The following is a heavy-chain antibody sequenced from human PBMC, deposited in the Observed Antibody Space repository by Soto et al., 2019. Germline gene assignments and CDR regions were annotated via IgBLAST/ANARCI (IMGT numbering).Heavy chain of an antibody. J-gene: IGHJ3*02. CDR1: GVSVSSAFYY. CDR2: IFYTGSA. D-gene: IGHD6-19*01. CDR3: ARDGEGAMAGAFNI. Sequence: QVQLQESGPGLAKPSETLSLTCTVSGVSVSSAFYYWSWSRQAPGKELEWIGYIFYTGSANYNPSLTSRVTLSIYTSRNQLSLRLDSVTAADTAVYYCARDGEGAMAGAFNIWGQGTMVTVSS. V-gene: IGHV4-61*01.